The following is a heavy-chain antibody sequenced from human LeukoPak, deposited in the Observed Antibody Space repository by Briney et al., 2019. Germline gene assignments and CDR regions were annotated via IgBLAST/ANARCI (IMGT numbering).Heavy chain of an antibody. CDR2: INGGNGYT. CDR1: GYIFINYA. CDR3: ARDQSEDIRVDFDY. D-gene: IGHD2-2*01. J-gene: IGHJ4*02. V-gene: IGHV1-3*01. Sequence: ASVKVSCKASGYIFINYAIHWVSQAPGQRLEWMGWINGGNGYTKYSQNFHGRVTITRDTSASTAYMELSSLRSEDTAVYYCARDQSEDIRVDFDYWGQGTLVTVSS.